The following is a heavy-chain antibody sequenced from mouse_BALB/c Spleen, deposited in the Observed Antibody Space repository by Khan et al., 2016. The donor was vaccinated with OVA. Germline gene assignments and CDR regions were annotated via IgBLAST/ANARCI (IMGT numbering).Heavy chain of an antibody. V-gene: IGHV1-9*01. CDR3: ARGGYGGFAY. J-gene: IGHJ3*01. Sequence: QVQLKQSGGDLMKPGASVKISCKATGYTFSSYWIEWVKQRPGHGLEWIGQIFPGSVSTTYNEKFKGKATFTADTSSNTAYMQLSSLTSEDSAVYYGARGGYGGFAYWGQGTLVTVSA. CDR1: GYTFSSYW. CDR2: IFPGSVST. D-gene: IGHD2-2*01.